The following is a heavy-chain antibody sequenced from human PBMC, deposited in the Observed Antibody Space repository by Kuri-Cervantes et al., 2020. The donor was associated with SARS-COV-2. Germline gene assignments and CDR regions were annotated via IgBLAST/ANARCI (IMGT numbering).Heavy chain of an antibody. CDR2: IYPGDSDT. CDR1: GYSFTSYW. Sequence: GESLKISCKGSGYSFTSYWIGWVRQMPGKGLEWMGIIYPGDSDTSYSPSFQGQVTISADKSISTAYLQWSSLKASDTAMYYCAITYDFWSGYYRPYFSGVFDYWGQGTLVTVSS. CDR3: AITYDFWSGYYRPYFSGVFDY. J-gene: IGHJ4*02. V-gene: IGHV5-51*01. D-gene: IGHD3-3*01.